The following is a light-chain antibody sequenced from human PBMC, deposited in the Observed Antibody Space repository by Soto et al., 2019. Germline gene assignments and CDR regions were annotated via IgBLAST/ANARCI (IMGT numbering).Light chain of an antibody. CDR1: LGISIN. J-gene: IGKJ4*01. CDR3: QHYNNWPPQFT. Sequence: EIVITQSPATLSVSPGESVTLSCRASLGISINLAWYQQRPGQAPRLLIYGASVRATGVPTRFSGSGSGTVFTLTVSSLQSEDFAVYFCQHYNNWPPQFTFGGGTKGEIK. V-gene: IGKV3-15*01. CDR2: GAS.